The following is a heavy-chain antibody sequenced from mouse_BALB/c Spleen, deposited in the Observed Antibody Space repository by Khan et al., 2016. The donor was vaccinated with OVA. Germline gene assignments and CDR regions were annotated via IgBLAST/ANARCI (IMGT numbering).Heavy chain of an antibody. CDR1: GYTFTNYV. V-gene: IGHV9-3-1*01. CDR2: INTYNGEP. Sequence: QIQLVPSGPELKKPGETVKISCKASGYTFTNYVMNWVKQSPGKGLKWMGWINTYNGEPKYADDFTGRFAFSLETSASHAYLQINSLKNEDTATYFCARFHGGYWGQGTTLTVSS. CDR3: ARFHGGY. J-gene: IGHJ2*01.